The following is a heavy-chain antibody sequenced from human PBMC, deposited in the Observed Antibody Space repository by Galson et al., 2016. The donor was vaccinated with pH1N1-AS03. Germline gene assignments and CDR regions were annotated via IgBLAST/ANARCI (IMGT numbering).Heavy chain of an antibody. Sequence: SLRLSCAGSGFTFRSYSMNWVRQAPGKGLEWLSFISSSSGTIHYADSVKGRFITSRDNAKNSVYLQMNSRRVADTAVYYCVRHNSIDYGSGNEGWFDPWGQGTLVTVSS. J-gene: IGHJ5*02. CDR3: VRHNSIDYGSGNEGWFDP. CDR1: GFTFRSYS. D-gene: IGHD3-10*01. CDR2: ISSSSGTI. V-gene: IGHV3-48*04.